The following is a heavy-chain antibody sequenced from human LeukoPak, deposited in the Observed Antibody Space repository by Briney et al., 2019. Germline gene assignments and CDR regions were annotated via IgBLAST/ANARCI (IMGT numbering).Heavy chain of an antibody. J-gene: IGHJ5*02. CDR2: INPNSGGT. V-gene: IGHV1-2*04. CDR1: GYTFTGYY. CDR3: ARDSGGNSGYSYDT. Sequence: ASVNVSCKASGYTFTGYYMHWVRQAPGQGLEWMGWINPNSGGTNYAQKFQGWVTMTRDTSISTAYMELSRLRSDDTAVYYCARDSGGNSGYSYDTWGQGTLVTVSS. D-gene: IGHD5-18*01.